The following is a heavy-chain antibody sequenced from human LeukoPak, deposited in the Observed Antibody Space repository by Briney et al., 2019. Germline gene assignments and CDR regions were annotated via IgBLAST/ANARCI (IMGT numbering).Heavy chain of an antibody. Sequence: SETLSLTCAVSGASITSSYWSGIRQPPGKGLEWIGNIYHSGSTDYSPSLKSRVTMSVDTSKNQFSLKLSSVTAADTAVYYCARVQWRVGGYYFDYWGQGTLVTVSS. CDR2: IYHSGST. V-gene: IGHV4-59*08. CDR1: GASITSSY. D-gene: IGHD6-19*01. J-gene: IGHJ4*02. CDR3: ARVQWRVGGYYFDY.